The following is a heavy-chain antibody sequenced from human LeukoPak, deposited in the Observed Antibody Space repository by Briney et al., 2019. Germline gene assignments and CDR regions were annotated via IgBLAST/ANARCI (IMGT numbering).Heavy chain of an antibody. CDR3: ARDAGGYGMDV. CDR1: GFTFSSYS. V-gene: IGHV3-66*01. J-gene: IGHJ6*02. Sequence: PGGSLRLSCAASGFTFSSYSMNWVRQAPGKGLEWVSVIYSGGSTYYADSVKGRFTISRDNSKNTLYLQMNSLRAEDTAVYYCARDAGGYGMDVWGQGTTVTVSS. CDR2: IYSGGST. D-gene: IGHD2-8*02.